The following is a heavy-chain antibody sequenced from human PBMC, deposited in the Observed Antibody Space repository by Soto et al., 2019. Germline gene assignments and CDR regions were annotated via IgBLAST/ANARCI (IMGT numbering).Heavy chain of an antibody. D-gene: IGHD3-10*01. V-gene: IGHV4-61*08. J-gene: IGHJ5*02. CDR1: GGSISSGGNY. Sequence: CTVSGGSISSGGNYWSWIRQPPGKGLEWIGYIFDSGITHYNPSLESRLTLSVDTSKNQFSLRLRSVTAADTAVYYCTRVTESTLDPWGQGTLVTVSS. CDR2: IFDSGIT. CDR3: TRVTESTLDP.